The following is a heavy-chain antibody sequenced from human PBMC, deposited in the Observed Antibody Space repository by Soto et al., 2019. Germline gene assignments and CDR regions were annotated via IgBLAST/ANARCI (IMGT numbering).Heavy chain of an antibody. CDR2: IKQDGSEK. J-gene: IGHJ6*02. CDR1: GFTFSSYW. Sequence: PGGSLRLSCAASGFTFSSYWMSWVRQAPGKGLEWVANIKQDGSEKYYVDSVKGRFTISRDNAKNSLYLQMNSLRAEDTAVYYCARVPTTVVPYYYYYGMDVWGQGTTVTVSS. D-gene: IGHD4-17*01. CDR3: ARVPTTVVPYYYYYGMDV. V-gene: IGHV3-7*01.